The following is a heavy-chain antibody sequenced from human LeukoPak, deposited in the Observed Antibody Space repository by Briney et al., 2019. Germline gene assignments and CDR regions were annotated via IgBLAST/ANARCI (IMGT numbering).Heavy chain of an antibody. V-gene: IGHV3-20*04. CDR3: VGGSGSRRWVDY. Sequence: GGSLRLSCAASGFTFDDYGMSWVRQAPGQGLEWVSGINWNGGSTGYADSVKGRFTISRDNSKNTLYLQMNSLRAEDTAVYYCVGGSGSRRWVDYWGQGTLVTVSS. D-gene: IGHD3-10*01. CDR1: GFTFDDYG. J-gene: IGHJ4*02. CDR2: INWNGGST.